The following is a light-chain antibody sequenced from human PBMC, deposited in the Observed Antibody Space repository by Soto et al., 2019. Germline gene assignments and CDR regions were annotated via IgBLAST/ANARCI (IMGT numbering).Light chain of an antibody. CDR3: HPSSSTPRM. Sequence: DIQMTQSPATLCASVGDRVTITCRASQSISSWLAWYQQKPGKAPKFLIYAASSLQSGVPSRFSGIGSGTDLTITIISPQHEDSATYYCHPSSSTPRMFGQGTKVDIK. V-gene: IGKV1-39*01. CDR2: AAS. J-gene: IGKJ1*01. CDR1: QSISSW.